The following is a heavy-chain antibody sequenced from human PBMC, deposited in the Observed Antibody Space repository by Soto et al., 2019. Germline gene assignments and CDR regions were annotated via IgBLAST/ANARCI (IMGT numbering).Heavy chain of an antibody. CDR2: IYHTGAT. CDR3: AGSVHF. Sequence: QMQRQESGPGLVNPSGTLSLTCAVSGASINRDNWWTWVRQPPGKGLEWIGDIYHTGATNYHSSLKSRATISIDESKNHFSLNLNSVTAADTAVYYCAGSVHFWGQGTLVAVSS. D-gene: IGHD3-10*01. J-gene: IGHJ4*02. CDR1: GASINRDNW. V-gene: IGHV4-4*02.